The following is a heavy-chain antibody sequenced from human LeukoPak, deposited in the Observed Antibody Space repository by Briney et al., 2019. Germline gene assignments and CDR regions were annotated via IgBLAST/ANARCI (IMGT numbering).Heavy chain of an antibody. CDR3: ARGIIGLEGAFDI. J-gene: IGHJ3*02. CDR1: GYTFTSYD. V-gene: IGHV1-69*04. Sequence: SVKVSCKASGYTFTSYDINWVRQAPGQGLEWMGRIIPVFGIANYAQKFRGRVTITADKSTSTAYMELSSLTFEDTAMYYCARGIIGLEGAFDIWGQGTMVTVSS. CDR2: IIPVFGIA. D-gene: IGHD2/OR15-2a*01.